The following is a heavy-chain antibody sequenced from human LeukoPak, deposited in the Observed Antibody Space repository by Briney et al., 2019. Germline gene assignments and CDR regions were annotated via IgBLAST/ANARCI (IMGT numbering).Heavy chain of an antibody. CDR1: GDTFSIYA. Sequence: GASVKVSCKASGDTFSIYAISWVRQAPGQGLEWMGGIIPIFGTANYTQKFQGRVTITADESTSTAYMELSSLRSEDTAVYYCARGGYYDSSGYYYFDYWGQGTLVTVSS. V-gene: IGHV1-69*13. CDR3: ARGGYYDSSGYYYFDY. CDR2: IIPIFGTA. J-gene: IGHJ4*02. D-gene: IGHD3-22*01.